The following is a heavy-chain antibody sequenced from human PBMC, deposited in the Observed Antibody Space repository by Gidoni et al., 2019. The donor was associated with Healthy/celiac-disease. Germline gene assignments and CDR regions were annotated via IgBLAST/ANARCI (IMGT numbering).Heavy chain of an antibody. V-gene: IGHV3-30-3*01. CDR2: ISYDGSNK. CDR3: ARGFNTIFGVVIMSLDY. J-gene: IGHJ4*02. Sequence: QVQLVESGGGVVQPGRSLSLSCAASGFTFSSYAMHWVRQAPGKGLAGVAVISYDGSNKYYADSVKGRFTISRDNSKNTLYLQMNSLRAEDTAVYYCARGFNTIFGVVIMSLDYWGQGTLVTVSS. D-gene: IGHD3-3*01. CDR1: GFTFSSYA.